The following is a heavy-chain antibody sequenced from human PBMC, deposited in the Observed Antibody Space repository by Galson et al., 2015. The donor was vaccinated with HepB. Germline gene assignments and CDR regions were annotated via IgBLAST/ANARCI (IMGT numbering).Heavy chain of an antibody. Sequence: SLRLSCAASGFTFSSYGMHWVRQAPGKGLEWVAVIWYDGNNRYYAASVKGRFTISRDNSKNTLYLQMNNLRAEDTAVYYCARDPSFTMTPSNWFQSWGQGTLVTVSS. D-gene: IGHD3-22*01. CDR2: IWYDGNNR. V-gene: IGHV3-33*01. J-gene: IGHJ5*01. CDR3: ARDPSFTMTPSNWFQS. CDR1: GFTFSSYG.